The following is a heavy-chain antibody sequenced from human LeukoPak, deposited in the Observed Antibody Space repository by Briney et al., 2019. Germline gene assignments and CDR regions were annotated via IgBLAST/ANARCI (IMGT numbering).Heavy chain of an antibody. CDR3: ARHGSYRAEYFQH. Sequence: KPSETLSLTCAVYGGSFSGYYWSWIRQPAGKGLEWIGRIYTSGSTNYNPSLKSRVTMSVDTSKNQFSLKLSSVTAADTAVYYCARHGSYRAEYFQHWGQGTLVTVSS. CDR2: IYTSGST. J-gene: IGHJ1*01. D-gene: IGHD1-26*01. CDR1: GGSFSGYY. V-gene: IGHV4-59*10.